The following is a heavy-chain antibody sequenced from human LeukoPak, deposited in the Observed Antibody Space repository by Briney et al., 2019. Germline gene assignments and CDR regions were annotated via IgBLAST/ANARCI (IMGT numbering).Heavy chain of an antibody. J-gene: IGHJ4*02. Sequence: GGSLRLSCAASGFTFSSYWMSWVRQAPGKGLEWVANIKQDGSEKYYVDSVKGRFTISRDNAKNSLYLQMNSLRAEDTAVYYCARDATYYYDSSGCLPGTYYFDYWGQGTLVTVSS. CDR2: IKQDGSEK. CDR1: GFTFSSYW. V-gene: IGHV3-7*03. D-gene: IGHD3-22*01. CDR3: ARDATYYYDSSGCLPGTYYFDY.